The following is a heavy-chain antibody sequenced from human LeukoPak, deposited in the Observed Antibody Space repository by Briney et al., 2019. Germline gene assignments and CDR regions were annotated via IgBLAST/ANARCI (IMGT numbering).Heavy chain of an antibody. CDR2: ISGSGGST. J-gene: IGHJ6*02. CDR1: GFTFSSYA. V-gene: IGHV3-23*01. CDR3: AKIGGYCSSTSCADV. D-gene: IGHD2-2*01. Sequence: PGGSLRLSCAASGFTFSSYAMSWVRQAPGKGLEWVSAISGSGGSTYYADSVKGRFTISRDNSKNTLYLQMNSLRAEDTAVYYCAKIGGYCSSTSCADVWGQGTTVTVSS.